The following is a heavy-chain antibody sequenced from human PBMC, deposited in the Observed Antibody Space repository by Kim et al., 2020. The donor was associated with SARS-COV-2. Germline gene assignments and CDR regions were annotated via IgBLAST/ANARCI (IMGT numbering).Heavy chain of an antibody. CDR2: ITWNSEFL. D-gene: IGHD2-15*01. Sequence: GGSLRLSCVASGFDFNDYAMHWVRQGPGKGLEWVSTITWNSEFLAYADSVKGRFTVSRDNAKDSLFLQIDGLRVEDTALYYCTKDVRRNQYCPSTSCYGLSGMDVWGQGTTVAVSS. V-gene: IGHV3-9*01. J-gene: IGHJ6*02. CDR1: GFDFNDYA. CDR3: TKDVRRNQYCPSTSCYGLSGMDV.